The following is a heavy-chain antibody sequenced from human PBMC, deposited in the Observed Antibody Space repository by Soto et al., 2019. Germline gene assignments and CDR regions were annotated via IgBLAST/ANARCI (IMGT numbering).Heavy chain of an antibody. CDR1: GGSISSGDYY. CDR3: ARDDRVVAIDY. Sequence: PSETLSLTCTVSGGSISSGDYYWSWIRQPPGKGLEWIGYIYYSGSTYYNPSLKSRVTISVDTSKNQFSLKLSSVTAADTAVYYCARDDRVVAIDYWGQGTLVTVSS. V-gene: IGHV4-30-4*01. D-gene: IGHD2-15*01. J-gene: IGHJ4*02. CDR2: IYYSGST.